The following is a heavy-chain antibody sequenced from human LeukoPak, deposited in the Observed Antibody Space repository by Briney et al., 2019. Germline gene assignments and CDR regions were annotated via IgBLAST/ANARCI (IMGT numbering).Heavy chain of an antibody. CDR1: GYTFTSYG. J-gene: IGHJ6*03. CDR2: ISAYNGNT. CDR3: AREMISGGPGSYYYYYMDV. D-gene: IGHD3-10*01. V-gene: IGHV1-18*01. Sequence: GASVKVSCKASGYTFTSYGISWVRQAPGQGLEWMGWISAYNGNTNYAQKLQGRVTMTTDTSTSTAYMELRSLRSDDTAVYYCAREMISGGPGSYYYYYMDVWGKGTTVTVSS.